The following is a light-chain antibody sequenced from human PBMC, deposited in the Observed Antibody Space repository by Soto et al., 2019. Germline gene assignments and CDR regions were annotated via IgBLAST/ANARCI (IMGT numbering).Light chain of an antibody. Sequence: IQRTQAPSTLSASLGDRVTMTFRASQSISSWLAWYQQKPGKAPKLLIYKASSLESGVPSRFSGSGSGTEFTLTISSLQPDDFATYYCQHYNSYSEAFGQGTKVDIK. CDR1: QSISSW. J-gene: IGKJ1*01. CDR2: KAS. V-gene: IGKV1-5*03. CDR3: QHYNSYSEA.